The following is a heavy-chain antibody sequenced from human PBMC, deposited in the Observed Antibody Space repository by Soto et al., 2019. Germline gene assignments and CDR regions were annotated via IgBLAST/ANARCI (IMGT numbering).Heavy chain of an antibody. J-gene: IGHJ6*03. CDR3: AKALIDDYYGSGSYYDYYYYYMDV. V-gene: IGHV3-30*18. CDR2: ISYDGSNK. CDR1: GFTFSSYG. D-gene: IGHD3-10*01. Sequence: GSPRLSCAASGFTFSSYGMHWVRQAPGKGLEWVAVISYDGSNKYYADSVKGRFTISRDNSKNTLYLQMNSLRAEDTAVYYCAKALIDDYYGSGSYYDYYYYYMDVWGKGTTVTVSS.